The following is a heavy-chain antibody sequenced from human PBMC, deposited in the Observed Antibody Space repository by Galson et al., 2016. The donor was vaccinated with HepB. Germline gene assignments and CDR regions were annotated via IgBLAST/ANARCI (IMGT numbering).Heavy chain of an antibody. V-gene: IGHV3-21*01. CDR2: ITNNGNDK. CDR1: GFMFNYYS. J-gene: IGHJ6*03. D-gene: IGHD6-13*01. Sequence: SLRLSCAASGFMFNYYSMNWVRQAPGKGLEWVSSITNNGNDKYYADSAKGRFTISRDNAKNSLFLQMDSLRAEDTAVYYCARDLIAAPGRTFFYYYYYMDLWGKGTTVTVSS. CDR3: ARDLIAAPGRTFFYYYYYMDL.